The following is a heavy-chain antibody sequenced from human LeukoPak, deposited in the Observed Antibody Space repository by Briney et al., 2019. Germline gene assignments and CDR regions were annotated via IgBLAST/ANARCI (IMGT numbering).Heavy chain of an antibody. J-gene: IGHJ5*02. D-gene: IGHD3-10*01. V-gene: IGHV4-59*01. CDR3: ARMALGGSGTYYSYNWFDP. Sequence: SETLSLTCTVSGGSISSDYWSWIRQPPGKGLDWIGYIYYSGSTNYNPSLKSRVTISVDTSKNQFSLKLSSVTAADTAVYYCARMALGGSGTYYSYNWFDPWGQGTLVTVSS. CDR1: GGSISSDY. CDR2: IYYSGST.